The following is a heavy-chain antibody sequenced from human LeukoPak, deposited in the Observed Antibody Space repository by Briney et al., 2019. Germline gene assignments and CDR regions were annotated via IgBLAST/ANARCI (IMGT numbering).Heavy chain of an antibody. D-gene: IGHD6-19*01. J-gene: IGHJ4*02. CDR2: TIPIFGTA. V-gene: IGHV1-69*13. CDR1: GGTFSSYA. Sequence: ASVKVSCKASGGTFSSYAISWVRQAPGQGLEWMGGTIPIFGTANYAQKFQGRVTITADESTSTAYMELSSLRSEDTAVYYCARAGYSSGWYPGNYFDYWGQGTLVTVSS. CDR3: ARAGYSSGWYPGNYFDY.